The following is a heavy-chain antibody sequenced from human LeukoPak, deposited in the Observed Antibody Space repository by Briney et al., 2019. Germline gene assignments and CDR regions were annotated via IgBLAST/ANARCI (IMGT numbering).Heavy chain of an antibody. D-gene: IGHD3-10*01. J-gene: IGHJ4*02. CDR2: IIPIFGRG. CDR3: ARSGYYGSGSYYNPLYYFDY. CDR1: GGTFISYA. Sequence: SVKVSCKASGGTFISYAISWVRQAPGQGGEGMGRIIPIFGRGNYAQKFKGRGTITTDGSTSTAYMALSSLRSEDTAVYYCARSGYYGSGSYYNPLYYFDYWGQGTLVTVSS. V-gene: IGHV1-69*05.